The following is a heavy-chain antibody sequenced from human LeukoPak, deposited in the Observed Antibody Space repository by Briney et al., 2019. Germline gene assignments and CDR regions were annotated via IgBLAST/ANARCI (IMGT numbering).Heavy chain of an antibody. J-gene: IGHJ4*02. CDR3: ATNPGVAGVDY. Sequence: PSQTLSLTCAVSGGSISSGGYYWSWIRQPPGKGLEWIGEINHSGSTNYNPSLKSRVTISVDTSKNQFSLKLSSVTAADTAVYYCATNPGVAGVDYWGQGTLVTVSS. D-gene: IGHD6-19*01. CDR2: INHSGST. CDR1: GGSISSGGYY. V-gene: IGHV4-30-2*01.